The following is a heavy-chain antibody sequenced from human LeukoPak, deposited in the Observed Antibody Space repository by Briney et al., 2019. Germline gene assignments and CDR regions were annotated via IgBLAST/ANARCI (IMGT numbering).Heavy chain of an antibody. D-gene: IGHD4-17*01. V-gene: IGHV1-18*01. Sequence: ASVKVSCKASGYTFTSYGICWVRQAPGQGLEWMGWISTYNGNTNYAQKLQGRVTMTTDTSTSTAYMELRSLRSDDTAVYYCARDRDYGENGVFDFWGQGTLVTVSS. CDR1: GYTFTSYG. J-gene: IGHJ4*02. CDR3: ARDRDYGENGVFDF. CDR2: ISTYNGNT.